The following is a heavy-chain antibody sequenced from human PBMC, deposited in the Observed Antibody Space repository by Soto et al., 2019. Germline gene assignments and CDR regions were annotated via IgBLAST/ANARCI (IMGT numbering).Heavy chain of an antibody. CDR1: GYTFTSYG. Sequence: GESLKISCKASGYTFTSYGISWVRQAPGQGLEWMGWISAYNGNTNYAQKLQGRVTMTTDTSTSTAYMELRSLRSDDTAVYYCARVYSSSSLLGLVWFDPWGQGTLVTVSS. D-gene: IGHD6-6*01. CDR3: ARVYSSSSLLGLVWFDP. J-gene: IGHJ5*02. CDR2: ISAYNGNT. V-gene: IGHV1-18*01.